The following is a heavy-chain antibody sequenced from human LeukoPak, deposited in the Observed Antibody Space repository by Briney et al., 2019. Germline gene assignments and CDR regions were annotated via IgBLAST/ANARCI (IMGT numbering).Heavy chain of an antibody. Sequence: ASVKVSCKASGYTFTSYDINWVRQATGQGLEWMGWMNPNSGNTGYAQKFQARVTMTRNTSISTAYMELSSLRSEDTAVYYCARGTNFYYYYYYMDVWGKGTTVTVSS. CDR2: MNPNSGNT. CDR3: ARGTNFYYYYYYMDV. D-gene: IGHD4/OR15-4a*01. J-gene: IGHJ6*03. CDR1: GYTFTSYD. V-gene: IGHV1-8*01.